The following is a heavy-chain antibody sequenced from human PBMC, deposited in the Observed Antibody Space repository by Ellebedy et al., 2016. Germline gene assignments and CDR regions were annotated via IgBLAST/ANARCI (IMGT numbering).Heavy chain of an antibody. Sequence: GESLKISXAASGFTFSRYEIHWVRQAPGKGLDWVALISDDGINKDYTDSVKGRFTISRDNSKFRVYLQMNSLKVEDTAVYYCAKVRSPDFYKNHGLDVWGQGTTVTVSS. V-gene: IGHV3-30*18. CDR1: GFTFSRYE. D-gene: IGHD1-14*01. J-gene: IGHJ6*02. CDR2: ISDDGINK. CDR3: AKVRSPDFYKNHGLDV.